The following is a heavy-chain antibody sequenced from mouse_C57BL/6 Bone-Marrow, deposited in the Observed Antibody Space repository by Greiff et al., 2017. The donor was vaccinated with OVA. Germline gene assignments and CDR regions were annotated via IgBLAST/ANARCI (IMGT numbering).Heavy chain of an antibody. J-gene: IGHJ4*01. CDR1: GFPFTSYW. CDR3: ASTDYYAMDY. V-gene: IGHV1-69*01. Sequence: QVQLQQPGAELVLPVASVTLSCKSSGFPFTSYWMLWVQPRPGPGLAWIGEIDPSDSYTTYNQKFKGKSTLTVDKSSSTAYMQLSSLTSEDSAVYYCASTDYYAMDYWGQGTSVTVSS. CDR2: IDPSDSYT.